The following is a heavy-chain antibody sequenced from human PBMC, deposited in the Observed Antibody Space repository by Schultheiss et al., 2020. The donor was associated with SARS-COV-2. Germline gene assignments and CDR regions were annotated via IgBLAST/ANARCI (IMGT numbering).Heavy chain of an antibody. D-gene: IGHD2-15*01. CDR1: GYSISSGYY. CDR2: IYYSGST. J-gene: IGHJ6*02. CDR3: ASTKKEAAYYYYYYGMDV. V-gene: IGHV4-38-2*01. Sequence: SETLSLTCAVSGYSISSGYYWGWIRQPPGKGLEWIGYIYYSGSTNYNPSLKSRVTISVDTSKNQFSLKLSSVTAADTAVYYCASTKKEAAYYYYYYGMDVWGQGTTVTVSS.